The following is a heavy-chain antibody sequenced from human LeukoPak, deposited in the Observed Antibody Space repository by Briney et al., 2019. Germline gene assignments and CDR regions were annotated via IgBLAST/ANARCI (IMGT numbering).Heavy chain of an antibody. V-gene: IGHV4-31*03. Sequence: SETLSLTCTVSGGSISSGGYYWSWIRQHPGKGLEWIGYIYYSGSTYYNPSLKSRVTISVDTSKNQFSLKLSSVTAADTAVYYCARRTGVHFDYWGQGVPVTVSS. CDR3: ARRTGVHFDY. D-gene: IGHD7-27*01. J-gene: IGHJ4*02. CDR2: IYYSGST. CDR1: GGSISSGGYY.